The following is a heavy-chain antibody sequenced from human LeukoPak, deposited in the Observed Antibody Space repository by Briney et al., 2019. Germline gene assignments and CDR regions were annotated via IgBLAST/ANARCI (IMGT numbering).Heavy chain of an antibody. V-gene: IGHV3-21*01. Sequence: PGGSLRLSCAASVFSFSNYNINSVRHAPGKGLEWVSSISTSSTYIFYADSVKGRFTISRDNAKNSLYLQMNSLRADDTAVYYCATGKHYYDSSGYYFYYFDYWGQGTLVTVSS. CDR1: VFSFSNYN. J-gene: IGHJ4*02. D-gene: IGHD3-22*01. CDR2: ISTSSTYI. CDR3: ATGKHYYDSSGYYFYYFDY.